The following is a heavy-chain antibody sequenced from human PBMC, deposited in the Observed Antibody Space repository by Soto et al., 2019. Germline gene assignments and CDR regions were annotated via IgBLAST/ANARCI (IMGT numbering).Heavy chain of an antibody. CDR3: AIESVILTSYTHYYYYYYLDV. CDR1: GFTFSSYG. D-gene: IGHD3-9*01. Sequence: QVQLVESGGGVVQPGRSLRLSCAASGFTFSSYGMHWVRQAPGKGLEWVAVIWYDGSSKYYADSVKGRFTISRDNSKNTMYMQMISLRTKDTAVYYCAIESVILTSYTHYYYYYYLDVWGKGTTVTVSS. V-gene: IGHV3-33*01. J-gene: IGHJ6*03. CDR2: IWYDGSSK.